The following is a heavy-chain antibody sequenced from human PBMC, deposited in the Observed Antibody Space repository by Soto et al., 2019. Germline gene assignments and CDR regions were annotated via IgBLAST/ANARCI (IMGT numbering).Heavy chain of an antibody. Sequence: EVQLLESGGGLVQPGGSLRLSCAASGFTFSSYAMSWVRQAPGKGLEWVSAISGSGGSTYYADSVKGRFTISRDNSKNTLYLQMNSLRAEDTAVYYCAKGVAYYDFWSLWGGFDYWGQGTLVTVSS. D-gene: IGHD3-3*01. V-gene: IGHV3-23*01. CDR3: AKGVAYYDFWSLWGGFDY. J-gene: IGHJ4*02. CDR2: ISGSGGST. CDR1: GFTFSSYA.